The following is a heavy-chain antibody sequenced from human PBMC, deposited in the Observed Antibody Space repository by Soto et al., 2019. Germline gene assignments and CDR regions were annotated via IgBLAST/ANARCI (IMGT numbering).Heavy chain of an antibody. CDR1: GFTFSSYG. J-gene: IGHJ6*02. Sequence: LAGGSLRLSCAASGFTFSSYGMHWVRQAPGKGLEWVAVISYDGSNKYYADSVKGRFTISRDNSKNTLYLQMNSLRAEDTAVYYCAKLVHYYDSSGKLYGMDVWGQGTTVTVSS. D-gene: IGHD3-22*01. CDR2: ISYDGSNK. V-gene: IGHV3-30*18. CDR3: AKLVHYYDSSGKLYGMDV.